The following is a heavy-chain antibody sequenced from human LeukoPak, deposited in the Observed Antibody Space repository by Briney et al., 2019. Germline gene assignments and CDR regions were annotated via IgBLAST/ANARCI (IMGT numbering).Heavy chain of an antibody. J-gene: IGHJ4*02. CDR3: AKGTAQWELYDY. CDR2: IIEGGDVT. CDR1: GFAFGSYA. V-gene: IGHV3-23*01. D-gene: IGHD4-23*01. Sequence: GGSLRLSCAASGFAFGSYAMSWVRQAPGKGLEWVSAIIEGGDVTFYTDSVKGRFTISRDNSKNTLYLQMNSLRAEDTALYYCAKGTAQWELYDYWGQGTLVTVSS.